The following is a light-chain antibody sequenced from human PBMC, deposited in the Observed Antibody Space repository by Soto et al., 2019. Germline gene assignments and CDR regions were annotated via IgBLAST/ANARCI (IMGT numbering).Light chain of an antibody. CDR2: EVS. CDR1: SSDVGGYNY. V-gene: IGLV2-14*01. J-gene: IGLJ1*01. Sequence: QSALTQPASVSGSPGQSITISCTGTSSDVGGYNYVSWYQQHPGKAPKLMIYEVSNRPSGGSNRFSGSKSGNTASLTISGLQAADEADYYCSSYTSSSTPFYVFGTGTKVTVL. CDR3: SSYTSSSTPFYV.